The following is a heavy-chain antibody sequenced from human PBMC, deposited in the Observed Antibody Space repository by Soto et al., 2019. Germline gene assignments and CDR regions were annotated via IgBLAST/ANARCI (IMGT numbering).Heavy chain of an antibody. CDR2: VYYSGST. CDR1: GGSISSYY. V-gene: IGHV4-59*01. Sequence: SETLSLTCTVSGGSISSYYWSWIRQPPGKGLEWIGYVYYSGSTNYNPSLKSRVTISVDTSKNQFSLKLSSVTAADTAVYFCARVYNQYNLYYFDYWGQGTLVTVSS. CDR3: ARVYNQYNLYYFDY. J-gene: IGHJ4*02. D-gene: IGHD1-20*01.